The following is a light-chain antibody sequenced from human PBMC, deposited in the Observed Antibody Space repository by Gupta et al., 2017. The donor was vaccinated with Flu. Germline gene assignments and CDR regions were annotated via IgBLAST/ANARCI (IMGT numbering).Light chain of an antibody. CDR1: PSNIGSNA. J-gene: IGLJ1*01. CDR3: ASWDDRLEGYV. CDR2: SNS. Sequence: QSVLAQPPSASGTPGQRVSISCSGRPSNIGSNAVNWYKQLPGTAPKLLIHSNSQRPSGVTGRVSGSKSGTSAYLAISGLQSEDEADYYCASWDDRLEGYVFGPGTKVTVL. V-gene: IGLV1-44*01.